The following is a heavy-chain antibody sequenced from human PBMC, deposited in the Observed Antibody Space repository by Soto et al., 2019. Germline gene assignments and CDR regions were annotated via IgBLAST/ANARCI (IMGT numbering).Heavy chain of an antibody. Sequence: QVQLQESGPGLVKPSETLSLTCTVSGGSISSYYWSWIRQPPGKGLEWIGYIYYSGSTNYNPSLKSRVTISEDTSKNQFSLKLSSMTAADTAVYYCASTRRVLWFEEVPGYYYYMDVWGKGTTVTVSS. CDR1: GGSISSYY. V-gene: IGHV4-59*08. J-gene: IGHJ6*03. D-gene: IGHD3-10*01. CDR3: ASTRRVLWFEEVPGYYYYMDV. CDR2: IYYSGST.